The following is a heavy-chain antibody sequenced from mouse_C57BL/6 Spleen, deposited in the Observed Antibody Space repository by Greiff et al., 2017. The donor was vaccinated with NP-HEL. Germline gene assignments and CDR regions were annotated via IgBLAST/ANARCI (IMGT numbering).Heavy chain of an antibody. V-gene: IGHV14-1*01. J-gene: IGHJ2*01. CDR3: TTETTVVAPFDY. D-gene: IGHD1-1*01. CDR2: IDPEDGDT. CDR1: GFNIKDYY. Sequence: EVKLQESGAELVRPGASVKLSCTASGFNIKDYYMHWVKQRPEQGLEWIGRIDPEDGDTEYAPKFQGKATMTADTSSNTAYLQLSSLTSEDTAVYYCTTETTVVAPFDYWGQGTTLTVSS.